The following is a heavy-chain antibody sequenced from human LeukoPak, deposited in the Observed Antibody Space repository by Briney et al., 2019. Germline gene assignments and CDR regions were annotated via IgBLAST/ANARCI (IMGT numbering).Heavy chain of an antibody. CDR2: IKGKTDGGTT. Sequence: PGGSLRLSCAASGFTFSNAWMSWVRQAPGKGLEWVGRIKGKTDGGTTDYAAPVKGRFTISRDDSKNTLDLQMNSLNIEDTAVYYCTTRRLYCTSTTCSRSQVAYWGQGTLLTVSS. D-gene: IGHD2-2*01. CDR1: GFTFSNAW. CDR3: TTRRLYCTSTTCSRSQVAY. V-gene: IGHV3-15*01. J-gene: IGHJ4*02.